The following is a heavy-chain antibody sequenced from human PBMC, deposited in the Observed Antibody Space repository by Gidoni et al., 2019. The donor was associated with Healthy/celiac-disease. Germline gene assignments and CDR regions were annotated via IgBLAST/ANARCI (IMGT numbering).Heavy chain of an antibody. CDR1: AFTFCSYS. CDR3: AGATSLSIVMDV. CDR2: ISSSSSYI. V-gene: IGHV3-21*01. Sequence: EVQLVESGGGLVKPGGSRRLSCAASAFTFCSYSMTGVRQAPGKGLEWVPSISSSSSYIYYADSVRGRFTISRDNAKNSLYLQMNSLGAEDTAVYYCAGATSLSIVMDVWGQGTTVTVSS. D-gene: IGHD3-16*02. J-gene: IGHJ6*02.